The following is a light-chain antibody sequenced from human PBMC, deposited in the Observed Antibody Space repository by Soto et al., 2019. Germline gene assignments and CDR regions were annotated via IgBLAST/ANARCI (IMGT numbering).Light chain of an antibody. J-gene: IGKJ1*01. CDR2: WAS. Sequence: DIVMTQSPDSLAVSLGERATINCRSSQSVLDISNNRNYLAWYQQKPGQPPKLLIYWASTRESGVPDRFSGSGSGTDFTLTISSLQAEDVAVYYCQQYYSTPQTFGQGTKVDIK. CDR3: QQYYSTPQT. CDR1: QSVLDISNNRNY. V-gene: IGKV4-1*01.